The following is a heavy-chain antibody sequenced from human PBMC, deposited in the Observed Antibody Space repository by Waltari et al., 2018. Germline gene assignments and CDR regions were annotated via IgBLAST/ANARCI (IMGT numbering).Heavy chain of an antibody. J-gene: IGHJ6*03. CDR2: INAGNGNA. CDR1: GFTFKTYP. V-gene: IGHV1-3*01. Sequence: QVQLVQSGAEVKKPGASVKVSCTASGFTFKTYPFHWVRQAPGQRLEWMGWINAGNGNAKYSQKFQARVTFTRDTPASKAYMELSSLTSEDTAVYYCARDGGYYYMDVWGTGTTVTVSS. CDR3: ARDGGYYYMDV.